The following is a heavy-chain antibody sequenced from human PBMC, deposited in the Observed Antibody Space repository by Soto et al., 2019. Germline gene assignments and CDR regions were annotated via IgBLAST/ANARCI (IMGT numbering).Heavy chain of an antibody. D-gene: IGHD3-22*01. CDR3: ARDLGYYASDGYFDY. V-gene: IGHV3-74*01. CDR1: GFTFSNYW. CDR2: INSDGSSA. J-gene: IGHJ4*02. Sequence: GGSLRLSCAASGFTFSNYWMHWVRQAPGKGLVWVSRINSDGSSASYADSVKGRFTISRDNAKNTLYLQMNSLRAEDTAVYYCARDLGYYASDGYFDYWGQGTLVTVSS.